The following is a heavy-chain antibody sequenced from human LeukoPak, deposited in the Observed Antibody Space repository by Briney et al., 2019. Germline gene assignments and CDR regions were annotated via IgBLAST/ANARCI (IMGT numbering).Heavy chain of an antibody. CDR3: ARDSGGGYETYGMDV. D-gene: IGHD5-12*01. CDR1: GFTFSSYG. Sequence: GRSLRLSCAASGFTFSSYGMHWVRRAPGKGLEWVAVIWYDGSNKYYADSVKGRFTISRDNSKNTLYLQMNSLRAEDTAVYYCARDSGGGYETYGMDVCGQGTTVTVSS. V-gene: IGHV3-33*01. J-gene: IGHJ6*02. CDR2: IWYDGSNK.